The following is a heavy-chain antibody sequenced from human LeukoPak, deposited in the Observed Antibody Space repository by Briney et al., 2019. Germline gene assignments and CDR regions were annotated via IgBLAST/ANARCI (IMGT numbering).Heavy chain of an antibody. CDR2: IFYSGSS. CDR3: AGRAARFFDY. V-gene: IGHV4-59*01. D-gene: IGHD6-25*01. CDR1: GDSRNSYY. J-gene: IGHJ4*02. Sequence: SETLSLXCTVSGDSRNSYYWSWIRRPPGEGLQSIGYIFYSGSSNYNASLRSRVAISVDTSKNQFSLKLTSVTAADTAVYYCAGRAARFFDYWGQGILVTVSS.